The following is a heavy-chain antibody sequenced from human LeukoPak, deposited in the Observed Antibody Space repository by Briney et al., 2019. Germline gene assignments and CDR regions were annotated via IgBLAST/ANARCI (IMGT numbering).Heavy chain of an antibody. J-gene: IGHJ4*02. D-gene: IGHD6-6*01. CDR3: AGHARGSYLVH. V-gene: IGHV3-11*01. CDR1: GFTFSDYY. Sequence: GGSLTLSCAASGFTFSDYYMSWISQAPGKGLEWVSLINSLSPRAISFGDSVKGRFTTSRDDATNSLFLQMNSLKVEDTAIYYCAGHARGSYLVHWGQGILVTVST. CDR2: INSLSPRAI.